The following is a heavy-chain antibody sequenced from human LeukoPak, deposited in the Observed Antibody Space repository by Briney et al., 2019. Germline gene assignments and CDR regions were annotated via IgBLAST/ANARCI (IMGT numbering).Heavy chain of an antibody. Sequence: PSETLSLTCTVSGVSISSTNYYWGWIRQPPGKGLEWIGSIYYTGSTDYNPPLKSRVTISVDTSKNQFSLRLSSVTAADTARYFCARVESGARRTIFGVVVIGLIDLWGRGTLVTVSS. V-gene: IGHV4-39*07. J-gene: IGHJ5*02. CDR1: GVSISSTNYY. CDR2: IYYTGST. CDR3: ARVESGARRTIFGVVVIGLIDL. D-gene: IGHD3-3*01.